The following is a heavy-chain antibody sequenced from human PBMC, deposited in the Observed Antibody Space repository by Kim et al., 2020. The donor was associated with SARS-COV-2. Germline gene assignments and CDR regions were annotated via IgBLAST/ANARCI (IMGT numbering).Heavy chain of an antibody. D-gene: IGHD3-10*01. V-gene: IGHV4-38-2*02. CDR1: GYSIRSGNY. CDR2: ISHSGST. CDR3: ARGGFNYGLFDY. J-gene: IGHJ4*02. Sequence: SETLSLTCTVSGYSIRSGNYWGGIRQPPGKGLQWIGSISHSGSTYYNPSLKSRVTTAVDTSKSQFSLKLSSVTAADTAVYYCARGGFNYGLFDYWGQGIRVTLSS.